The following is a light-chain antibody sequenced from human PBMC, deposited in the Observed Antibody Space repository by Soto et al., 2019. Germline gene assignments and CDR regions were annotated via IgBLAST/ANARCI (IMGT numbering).Light chain of an antibody. J-gene: IGKJ4*01. CDR3: QQYYSFPLT. Sequence: DFVMTQSPDSLTVSLGERATIDCRSSQSVFYTSNKRNYLSWYQKKPGQPPKLLIYWASTRESGVPDRFTGSGSGTDFTLTINNLQSEDVAVYYCQQYYSFPLTFGGGTKVDIK. CDR1: QSVFYTSNKRNY. CDR2: WAS. V-gene: IGKV4-1*01.